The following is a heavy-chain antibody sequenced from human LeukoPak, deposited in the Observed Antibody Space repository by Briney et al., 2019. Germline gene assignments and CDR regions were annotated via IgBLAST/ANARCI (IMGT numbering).Heavy chain of an antibody. CDR3: ARDLVEGDYFDY. J-gene: IGHJ4*02. Sequence: GGSLRLSCAVSGLTFSTYDMSWVRQAPGKGLEWVSTISGNGGATYYADSVKGRFTLSRDNSENALYLQMNSLRDDDTAVYYCARDLVEGDYFDYWGQGTLVTVSS. D-gene: IGHD1-26*01. CDR1: GLTFSTYD. V-gene: IGHV3-23*01. CDR2: ISGNGGAT.